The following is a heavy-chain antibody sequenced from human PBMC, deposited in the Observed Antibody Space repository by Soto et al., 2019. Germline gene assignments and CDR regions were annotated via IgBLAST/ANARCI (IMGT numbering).Heavy chain of an antibody. CDR3: ARDTGGSYDY. D-gene: IGHD1-26*01. J-gene: IGHJ4*02. Sequence: EGQLVQSGGGLVQPGGSLRLSCTASGFAFDDYYMDWVRLVPGKGLEWIGRTRDKPNNYASEYVASVKGRFTISRDASMDFMYLQMNTVKTEDTAVYYCARDTGGSYDYWGQGALVIVSS. CDR1: GFAFDDYY. V-gene: IGHV3-72*01. CDR2: TRDKPNNYAS.